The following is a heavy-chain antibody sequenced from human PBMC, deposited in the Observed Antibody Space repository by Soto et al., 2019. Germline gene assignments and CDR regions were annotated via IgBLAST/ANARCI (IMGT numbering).Heavy chain of an antibody. CDR2: IYYSGST. D-gene: IGHD2-2*01. V-gene: IGHV4-39*01. CDR3: XRHGGYCSSTSCPPFDY. Sequence: SGTLSLTCTVSGGSISSSSYYWGWIRQPPGKGLEWIGSIYYSGSTYYNPSLKSRVTISVDTSKNQFSLKLSSVTAADTAVYYCXRHGGYCSSTSCPPFDYWGQGTLVTVSS. J-gene: IGHJ4*02. CDR1: GGSISSSSYY.